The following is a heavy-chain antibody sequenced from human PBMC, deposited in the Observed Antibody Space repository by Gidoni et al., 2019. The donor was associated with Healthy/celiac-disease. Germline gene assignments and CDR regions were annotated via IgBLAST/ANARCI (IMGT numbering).Heavy chain of an antibody. J-gene: IGHJ4*02. D-gene: IGHD1-20*01. V-gene: IGHV4-39*01. Sequence: QLQLQESGPGLVKPSETLSLTCTVSGGSISSSSYYWGWIRQPPGKGLEWIGSIYYSGSTYYNPSLKSRVTISVDTSKNQFSLKLSSVTAADTAVYYCARLIARPIRMGLDYWGQGTLVTVSS. CDR1: GGSISSSSYY. CDR2: IYYSGST. CDR3: ARLIARPIRMGLDY.